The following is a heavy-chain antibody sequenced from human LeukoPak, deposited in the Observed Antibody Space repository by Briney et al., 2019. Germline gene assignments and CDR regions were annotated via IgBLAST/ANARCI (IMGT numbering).Heavy chain of an antibody. CDR3: ARLPVTGSGDY. CDR1: GYTFTDFY. CDR2: INPYSGDT. Sequence: ASVRVSCKASGYTFTDFYLHWVRQAPGQGLVWMGWINPYSGDTRYAEKFQGRVTMTRDTSNSTVYMEVNSVKYDDTAVYYCARLPVTGSGDYWGQGTLVVVSS. V-gene: IGHV1-2*02. J-gene: IGHJ4*02. D-gene: IGHD6-19*01.